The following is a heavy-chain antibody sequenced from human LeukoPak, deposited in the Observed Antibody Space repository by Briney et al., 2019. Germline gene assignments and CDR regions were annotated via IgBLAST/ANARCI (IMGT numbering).Heavy chain of an antibody. D-gene: IGHD5-18*01. CDR2: ISGSGGST. CDR3: AKDDTAMVRGPFDY. V-gene: IGHV3-23*01. J-gene: IGHJ4*02. CDR1: GFTFSSYA. Sequence: GGSLRLSCAASGFTFSSYAMSWVRQAPGRGLEWVSAISGSGGSTYYADSVKGRFTISRDNSKNTLYPQMNSLRAEDTAVYYCAKDDTAMVRGPFDYWGQGTLVTVSS.